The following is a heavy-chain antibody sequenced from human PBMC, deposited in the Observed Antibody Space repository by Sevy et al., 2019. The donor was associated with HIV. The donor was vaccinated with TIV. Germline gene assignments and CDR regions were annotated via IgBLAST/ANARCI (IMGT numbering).Heavy chain of an antibody. V-gene: IGHV3-48*01. CDR3: ARDYGFWSGYYPYYYYGMDV. CDR2: ISSSSSTI. CDR1: GFTFSSYS. Sequence: GGSLRLSCAASGFTFSSYSMNWVRQAPGKGLEWVSYISSSSSTIYYGDSVKGRFTISRDNAKNSLYLQMNSLRAEDTAVYYSARDYGFWSGYYPYYYYGMDVWGQGTTVTVSS. D-gene: IGHD3-3*01. J-gene: IGHJ6*02.